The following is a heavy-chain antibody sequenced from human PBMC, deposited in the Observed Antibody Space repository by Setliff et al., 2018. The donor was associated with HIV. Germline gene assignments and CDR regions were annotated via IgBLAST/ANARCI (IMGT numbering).Heavy chain of an antibody. D-gene: IGHD3-10*01. CDR2: ISYDGSNK. J-gene: IGHJ4*02. CDR3: ARGRGVIRGGDIDY. V-gene: IGHV3-30-3*01. CDR1: GFTFSNYA. Sequence: PGGSLRLSCAASGFTFSNYAMHWVRQAPGKGLEWVAVISYDGSNKYYADSVKGRFTISRDNSKNTLYLQMNSLRAEDTAVYYCARGRGVIRGGDIDYWGQGTLVTVSS.